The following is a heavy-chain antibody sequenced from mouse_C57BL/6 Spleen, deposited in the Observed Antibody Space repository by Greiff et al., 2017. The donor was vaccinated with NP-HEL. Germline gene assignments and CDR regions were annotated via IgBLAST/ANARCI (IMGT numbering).Heavy chain of an antibody. CDR3: TTGDGTTGGFAY. J-gene: IGHJ3*01. Sequence: QVQLQQPGTELVKPGASVKLSCKASGYTFTSYWMHWVKQRPGQGLEWIGNINPSNGDTNYNEKFKSKATLTVDKSSSTAYMQLSSLTSEDSAVYYCTTGDGTTGGFAYWGQGTLVTVSA. CDR1: GYTFTSYW. V-gene: IGHV1-53*01. D-gene: IGHD2-1*01. CDR2: INPSNGDT.